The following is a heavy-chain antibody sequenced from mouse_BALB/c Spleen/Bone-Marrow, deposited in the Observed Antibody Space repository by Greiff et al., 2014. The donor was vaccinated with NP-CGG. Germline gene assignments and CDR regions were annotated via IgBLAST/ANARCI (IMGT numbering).Heavy chain of an antibody. J-gene: IGHJ2*01. CDR3: AREGYRYDLFDY. D-gene: IGHD2-14*01. Sequence: QVQLQQSGAELVMPGASVKMSCKASGYTFTDYWVHWVKQRPGQGLEWIGAIDTSDSYTSYNQKFKGKATLTVDESSSTAYMQLSSLTSEDSAVDYCAREGYRYDLFDYWGQGTTLTVSS. CDR2: IDTSDSYT. CDR1: GYTFTDYW. V-gene: IGHV1-69*01.